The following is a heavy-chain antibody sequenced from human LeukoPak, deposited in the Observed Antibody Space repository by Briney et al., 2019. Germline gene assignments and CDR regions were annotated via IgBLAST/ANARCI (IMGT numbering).Heavy chain of an antibody. Sequence: SQTLSLTCAVSGGSISSGHSSWNWFRQPPGKGLEWIGYIYHSGSTYYNPSLKSRVAISVDRSKNQFSLKLRSVTAADTALYYCARGGTAFDIWGQGTMVTVSS. D-gene: IGHD1-26*01. CDR2: IYHSGST. CDR3: ARGGTAFDI. V-gene: IGHV4-30-2*01. CDR1: GGSISSGHSS. J-gene: IGHJ3*02.